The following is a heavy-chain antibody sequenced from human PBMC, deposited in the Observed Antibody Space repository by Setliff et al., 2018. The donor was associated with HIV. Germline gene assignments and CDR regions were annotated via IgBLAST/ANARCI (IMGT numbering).Heavy chain of an antibody. CDR3: AKLSRLTSLRNAFDI. D-gene: IGHD3-10*01. CDR1: SGSISSGGYF. CDR2: IYYTGST. Sequence: SETLSLTCTVSSGSISSGGYFWGWICQHPGKGLEWIGYIYYTGSTYYNPSLKSRVTISIDTSKNQFSLNLSSVTAADSAVYYCAKLSRLTSLRNAFDIWGQGAVVTVSS. V-gene: IGHV4-31*03. J-gene: IGHJ3*02.